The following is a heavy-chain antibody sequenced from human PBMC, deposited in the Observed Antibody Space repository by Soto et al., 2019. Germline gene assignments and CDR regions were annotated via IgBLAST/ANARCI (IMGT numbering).Heavy chain of an antibody. V-gene: IGHV5-51*01. CDR3: ARNSGTYYSGLVYYYAMDV. CDR1: GYTFTSYW. J-gene: IGHJ6*02. Sequence: GESLKISCKGSGYTFTSYWIGWVRQMPGKGLEWMGTIYPGDSDTRYSPSFQGQVTISADKSISTAYLQWSSLKASGTAMYYCARNSGTYYSGLVYYYAMDVWGQGTTVTV. D-gene: IGHD1-26*01. CDR2: IYPGDSDT.